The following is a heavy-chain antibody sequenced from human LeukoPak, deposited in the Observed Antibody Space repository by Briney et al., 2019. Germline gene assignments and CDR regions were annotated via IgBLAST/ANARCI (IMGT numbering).Heavy chain of an antibody. J-gene: IGHJ5*02. CDR1: GFPFSNHA. V-gene: IGHV3-23*01. D-gene: IGHD2-21*02. CDR2: ISNGNT. CDR3: VREAGYCASVCLKSNWFDP. Sequence: GGSLRLSCAASGFPFSNHAMSWVRQPPGKGLEWVSAISNGNTYYADSVRGRFTISRDDSKNMVYLQMNSLRDEDTALYYCVREAGYCASVCLKSNWFDPWGQGTLVTDSS.